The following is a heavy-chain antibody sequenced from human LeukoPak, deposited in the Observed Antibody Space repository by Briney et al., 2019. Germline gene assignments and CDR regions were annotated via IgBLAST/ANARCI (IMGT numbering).Heavy chain of an antibody. Sequence: GASVKVSCKASGYTFTSYGISWVRQAPGQGLEWMGWISAYNGNTNYAQKLQGRVTMTTDTSTSTAYMELRSLRSDDTAVYYCARVGYYDILTGYSFYYYYYYMDVWGKGTTVTISS. CDR1: GYTFTSYG. V-gene: IGHV1-18*01. D-gene: IGHD3-9*01. CDR2: ISAYNGNT. CDR3: ARVGYYDILTGYSFYYYYYYMDV. J-gene: IGHJ6*03.